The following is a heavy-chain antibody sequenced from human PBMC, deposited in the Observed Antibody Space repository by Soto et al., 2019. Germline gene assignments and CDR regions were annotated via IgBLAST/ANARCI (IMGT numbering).Heavy chain of an antibody. CDR3: ARVGGVGAPPGADY. Sequence: ASVKVSCKASGGIFSSYAISWLRQAPGQGLEWMGAVIPILGQAYYAQNLQDRVTITADESTRTAYMELSSLRSEDTAVYFCARVGGVGAPPGADYWGQGTLVTVSS. D-gene: IGHD1-26*01. CDR1: GGIFSSYA. V-gene: IGHV1-69*13. J-gene: IGHJ4*02. CDR2: VIPILGQA.